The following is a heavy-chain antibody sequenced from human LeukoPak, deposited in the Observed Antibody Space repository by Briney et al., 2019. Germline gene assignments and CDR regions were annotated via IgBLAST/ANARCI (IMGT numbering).Heavy chain of an antibody. D-gene: IGHD5-18*01. V-gene: IGHV3-30*04. CDR1: GFTFSSYA. Sequence: GGSLRLSCAASGFTFSSYAMHWVRQAPGKGLEWVAVISYDGSNKYYADSVKGRFTISRDNSRNTLYLQMNSLRAEDTAVYYCAKEGSKYSYGFNRYFDYWGQGTLVTVSS. CDR3: AKEGSKYSYGFNRYFDY. J-gene: IGHJ4*02. CDR2: ISYDGSNK.